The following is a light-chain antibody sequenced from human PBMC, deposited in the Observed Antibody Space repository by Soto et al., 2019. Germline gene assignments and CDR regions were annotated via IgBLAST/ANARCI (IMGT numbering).Light chain of an antibody. Sequence: EVVLTQSPATLSLSPGERATLSCRASQNINNYLAWYQQKPGRPPRLLIYDASNRATGIPARFSGGGSGTDFTLTITSLELEDFAVYYCQQLTFGGGTKVDIK. J-gene: IGKJ4*01. CDR3: QQLT. CDR2: DAS. CDR1: QNINNY. V-gene: IGKV3-11*01.